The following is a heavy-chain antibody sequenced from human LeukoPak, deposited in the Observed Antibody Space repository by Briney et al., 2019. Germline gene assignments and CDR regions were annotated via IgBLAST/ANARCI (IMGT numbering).Heavy chain of an antibody. Sequence: GGSLRLSCAASGFTFSNAWMRWVRQAPGKGLEWVGRIKNKTDGGTTDYAAPVKGRFPISRDYSKNTLYLQMNSLKTEDTAVYYCTTEGPIVGVPAAITDWFYPWGQGTLVTVSS. CDR3: TTEGPIVGVPAAITDWFYP. J-gene: IGHJ5*02. D-gene: IGHD2-2*02. CDR1: GFTFSNAW. CDR2: IKNKTDGGTT. V-gene: IGHV3-15*01.